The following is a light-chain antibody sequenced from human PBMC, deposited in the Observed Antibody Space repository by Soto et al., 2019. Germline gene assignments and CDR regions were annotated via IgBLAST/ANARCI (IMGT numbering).Light chain of an antibody. CDR2: AAS. Sequence: DIPMTQSPSSLSASVGDRVTITCRASQSISSYLNWYQQKPGKAPKPLIYAASSLQSGVPSRFSGSGSGTDFTLTISSLQPEDFATYYCQQSYSTLPLTFGGGTKVEIK. CDR3: QQSYSTLPLT. V-gene: IGKV1-39*01. J-gene: IGKJ4*01. CDR1: QSISSY.